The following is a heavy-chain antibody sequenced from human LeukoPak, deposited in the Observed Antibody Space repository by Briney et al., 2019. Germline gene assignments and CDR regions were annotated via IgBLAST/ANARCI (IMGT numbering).Heavy chain of an antibody. V-gene: IGHV4-39*01. CDR1: GGSISSSSSY. D-gene: IGHD3-22*01. CDR2: IYHSRST. Sequence: SETLSLSCTVSGGSISSSSSYWGWIRQSPGKGLEWIGNIYHSRSTYYNPSLKSRVTISVDTSENQFSLKLSSVTAADTAVYYCAKQHKSLSMILVVTSHFDYWGQGTLVTV. CDR3: AKQHKSLSMILVVTSHFDY. J-gene: IGHJ4*02.